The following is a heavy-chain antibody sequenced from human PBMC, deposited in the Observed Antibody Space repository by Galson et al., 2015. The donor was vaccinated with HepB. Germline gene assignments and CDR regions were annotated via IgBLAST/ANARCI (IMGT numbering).Heavy chain of an antibody. CDR2: ISYDGSNK. CDR1: GFTFSSYA. J-gene: IGHJ6*02. Sequence: SLRLSCAASGFTFSSYAMHWVRQAPGKGLEWVAVISYDGSNKYYADSVKGRFTISRDNSKNTLYLQMNSLRAEDTAVYYCARDVYCSGGSCPGPMDVWGQGTTVTVSS. V-gene: IGHV3-30-3*01. D-gene: IGHD2-15*01. CDR3: ARDVYCSGGSCPGPMDV.